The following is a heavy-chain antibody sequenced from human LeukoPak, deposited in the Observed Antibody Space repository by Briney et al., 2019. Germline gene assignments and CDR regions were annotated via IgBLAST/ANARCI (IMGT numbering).Heavy chain of an antibody. CDR1: GFTFSDYY. CDR3: ARDHSRYCSRTSCYSSYYYYGMDV. CDR2: ISSSGSTI. J-gene: IGHJ6*02. V-gene: IGHV3-11*01. Sequence: KPGGSLRLSCAASGFTFSDYYMSWIRQAPGKGLEWVSYISSSGSTIYYADSVKSRFTFSRDNAKNSLYLQMNSLIAEDTAVYYCARDHSRYCSRTSCYSSYYYYGMDVWGQGTTVTVSS. D-gene: IGHD2-2*02.